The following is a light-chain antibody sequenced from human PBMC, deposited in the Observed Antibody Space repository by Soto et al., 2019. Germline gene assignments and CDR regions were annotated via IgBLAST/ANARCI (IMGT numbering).Light chain of an antibody. J-gene: IGKJ1*01. Sequence: EIVMTQAPATLSVSPGERATLSCRASQSVSSNLAWYQQKPGQPPRLLIYGASTRSTGIPARFSGSGSGTEFTLTISSLQSEDSAVYYCQQYNNWPPPTFGQGTKVEIK. V-gene: IGKV3-15*01. CDR1: QSVSSN. CDR3: QQYNNWPPPT. CDR2: GAS.